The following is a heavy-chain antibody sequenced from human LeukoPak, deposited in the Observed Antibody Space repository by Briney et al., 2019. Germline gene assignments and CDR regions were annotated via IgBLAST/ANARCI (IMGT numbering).Heavy chain of an antibody. CDR1: GGTFSSYA. D-gene: IGHD5-24*01. J-gene: IGHJ4*02. CDR3: ARDEDGYLSFFDY. V-gene: IGHV1-69*04. Sequence: ASVKVSCKASGGTFSSYAISWVRQASGQGLEWMGRIIPILGIANYAQKFQGRVTITADKSTSTAYMELSSLRSEDTAVYYCARDEDGYLSFFDYWGQGTLVTVSS. CDR2: IIPILGIA.